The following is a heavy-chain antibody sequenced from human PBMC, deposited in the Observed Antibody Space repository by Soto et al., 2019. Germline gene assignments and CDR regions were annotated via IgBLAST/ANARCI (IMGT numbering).Heavy chain of an antibody. CDR2: IYYSGST. J-gene: IGHJ5*02. V-gene: IGHV4-39*01. CDR3: ARPRSPPSHNWFDP. CDR1: GGSLTSSSYY. Sequence: SETLSLTCTVSGGSLTSSSYYWGWIRQPPGKGLEWIGSIYYSGSTYYNPSLYSRVTISVDTSKNQFSLNLNSVTAADTAVYYCARPRSPPSHNWFDPWGQGTLVTVSS. D-gene: IGHD2-15*01.